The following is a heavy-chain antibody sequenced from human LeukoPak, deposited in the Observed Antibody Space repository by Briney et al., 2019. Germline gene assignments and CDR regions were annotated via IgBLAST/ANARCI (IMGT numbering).Heavy chain of an antibody. CDR2: ISGSGSST. Sequence: PGGSLRLSCAASGFTFSSYAMSWVRQAPGKGLEWVSAISGSGSSTYYTDSVKGRFTISRDNSKNTLYLQMNSLRAEDTAVYYCAKDRTSGGSMVRGLIITGGIDYWGQGTLVTVSS. J-gene: IGHJ4*02. V-gene: IGHV3-23*01. D-gene: IGHD3-10*01. CDR1: GFTFSSYA. CDR3: AKDRTSGGSMVRGLIITGGIDY.